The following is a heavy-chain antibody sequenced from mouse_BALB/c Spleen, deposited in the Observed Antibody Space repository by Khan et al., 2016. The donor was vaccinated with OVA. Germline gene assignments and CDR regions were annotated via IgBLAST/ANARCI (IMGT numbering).Heavy chain of an antibody. CDR2: IWSAGST. D-gene: IGHD2-4*01. CDR3: ARRGYDYGRGALFAY. Sequence: QVQLKESGPGLVQPSQSLSITCTVSGFSLANYSVHWVRQSPGKGLEWLGVIWSAGSTDYNAAFMSRLTINKDNSRGRVVFKMNSLQPNDTAIYYCARRGYDYGRGALFAYWGQGTLVTVSA. V-gene: IGHV2-2*02. CDR1: GFSLANYS. J-gene: IGHJ3*01.